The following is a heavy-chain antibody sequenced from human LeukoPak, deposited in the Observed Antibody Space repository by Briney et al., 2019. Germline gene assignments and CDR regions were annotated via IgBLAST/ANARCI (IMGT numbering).Heavy chain of an antibody. CDR2: ISGSGGST. Sequence: KTGGSLRLSCAASGFTFSSYAMSWVRQAPGKGLEWVSAISGSGGSTYYADSVKGRFTISRDNSKNTLYLQMNSLRAEDTAVYYCASQYYDSSARIRPYWGQGTLVTVSS. D-gene: IGHD3-22*01. CDR3: ASQYYDSSARIRPY. V-gene: IGHV3-23*01. CDR1: GFTFSSYA. J-gene: IGHJ4*02.